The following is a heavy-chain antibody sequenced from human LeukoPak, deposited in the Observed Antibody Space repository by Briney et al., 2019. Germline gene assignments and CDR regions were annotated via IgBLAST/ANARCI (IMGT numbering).Heavy chain of an antibody. CDR1: GFTFSSYS. V-gene: IGHV3-48*01. Sequence: GGSLRLSCAASGFTFSSYSMNWVRQAPGKGLEWVSYISSSSSTIYYADSVKGRFTISRDNAKNSLYLQMNSLRAEDTAVYYCARALQLWLQDYYYMDVWGKGTTVTVSS. CDR2: ISSSSSTI. D-gene: IGHD5-18*01. J-gene: IGHJ6*03. CDR3: ARALQLWLQDYYYMDV.